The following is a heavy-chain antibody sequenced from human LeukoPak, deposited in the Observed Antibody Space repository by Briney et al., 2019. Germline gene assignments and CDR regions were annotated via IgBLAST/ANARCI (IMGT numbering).Heavy chain of an antibody. CDR3: AREKYCGGDCYSFDY. D-gene: IGHD2-21*02. CDR1: GFTFSSYA. V-gene: IGHV3-30-3*01. CDR2: TSYDGSNK. J-gene: IGHJ4*02. Sequence: GGSLRLSCAASGFTFSSYAMRWVRQAPGKGLEWVAVTSYDGSNKYYADSVKGRFTISRDNSKNTLYLQMNSLRAEDTAVYYCAREKYCGGDCYSFDYWGQGTLVTDSS.